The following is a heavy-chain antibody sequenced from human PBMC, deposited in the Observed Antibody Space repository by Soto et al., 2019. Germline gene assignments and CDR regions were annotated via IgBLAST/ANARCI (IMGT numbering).Heavy chain of an antibody. Sequence: QVQLVQSGAEMKKPGSSVKVSCRSGGDTFSSYTVSWVRQAPGQGLEWMGRVIPILGVTNYARKFQGRVSITAEKSTSKAYMELRSLRSEDSGVYYCARRRYCGADCYSQYYYGMDVWGQGTTVTVSS. CDR3: ARRRYCGADCYSQYYYGMDV. J-gene: IGHJ6*02. CDR1: GDTFSSYT. CDR2: VIPILGVT. D-gene: IGHD2-21*02. V-gene: IGHV1-69*02.